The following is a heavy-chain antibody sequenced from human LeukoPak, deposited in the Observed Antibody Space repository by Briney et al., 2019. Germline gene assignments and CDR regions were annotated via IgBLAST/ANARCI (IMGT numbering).Heavy chain of an antibody. V-gene: IGHV3-23*01. CDR2: TAGSGISK. CDR1: GFTFNNYA. J-gene: IGHJ4*02. CDR3: AKWEGSSGCAFDY. D-gene: IGHD3-22*01. Sequence: GGSLRLSCVASGFTFNNYAMSWVRQAPGRGLEWASSTAGSGISKDYADSVKGRFNISKDKSKNTLYLQMDNLRAEETGVYYCAKWEGSSGCAFDYWGQGTLVTVSS.